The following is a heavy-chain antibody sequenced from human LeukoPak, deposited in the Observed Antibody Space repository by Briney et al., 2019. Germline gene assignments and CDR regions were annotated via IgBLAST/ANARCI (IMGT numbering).Heavy chain of an antibody. CDR2: INPSGGST. J-gene: IGHJ4*02. CDR3: ARWGSHYDSSGPSDY. CDR1: GYTFTSYY. Sequence: GASVKVSCKASGYTFTSYYMHWVRQAPGQGLEWMGIINPSGGSTSYAQKFQGRVTMTRDTSTSTVYMELSSLRSEDTAVYYCARWGSHYDSSGPSDYWGQGTLVTVSS. D-gene: IGHD3-22*01. V-gene: IGHV1-46*01.